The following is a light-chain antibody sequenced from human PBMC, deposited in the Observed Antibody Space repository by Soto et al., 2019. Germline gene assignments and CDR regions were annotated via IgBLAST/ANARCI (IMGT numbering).Light chain of an antibody. CDR2: EVS. CDR3: SSDTSSSTL. J-gene: IGLJ1*01. V-gene: IGLV2-14*01. CDR1: SSDVGSYNY. Sequence: QSVLTQPASVSGSPGQSITISCTGTSSDVGSYNYVSWYQQHPGKAPKLMIYEVSDRPSGISSRFSGSKSGNTASLTISGLQTEDEADYYCSSDTSSSTLFGNGKKLTVL.